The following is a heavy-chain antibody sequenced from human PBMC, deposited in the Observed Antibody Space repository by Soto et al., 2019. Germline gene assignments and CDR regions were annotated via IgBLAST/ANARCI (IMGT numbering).Heavy chain of an antibody. CDR3: ARLVSLADCGGDCYPKFEY. J-gene: IGHJ4*02. CDR1: EGTSVTIGYY. V-gene: IGHV4-39*01. Sequence: TLVPRSLTWSVLEGTSVTIGYYLGWIRQPPGKGLEWIGSIYYSGSTYYNPSLKSRVTISVDTSKNQFSLKLSSVTAADTAVYYCARLVSLADCGGDCYPKFEYWGQGTLVTVSS. D-gene: IGHD2-21*02. CDR2: IYYSGST.